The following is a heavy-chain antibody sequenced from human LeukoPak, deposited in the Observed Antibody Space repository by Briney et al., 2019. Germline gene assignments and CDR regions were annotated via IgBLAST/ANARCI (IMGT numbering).Heavy chain of an antibody. V-gene: IGHV4-4*07. J-gene: IGHJ4*02. CDR2: IYSTGTT. CDR1: GGSISSYY. CDR3: ARGSVSAADY. Sequence: SETLSLTCTVSGGSISSYYWSWIRQPAGKGLEWIGRIYSTGTTNYNSSLKSRVTMSVDTPKNQFSLKLSSVTAADTAVYYCARGSVSAADYWGQGTLVTVSS. D-gene: IGHD3-10*01.